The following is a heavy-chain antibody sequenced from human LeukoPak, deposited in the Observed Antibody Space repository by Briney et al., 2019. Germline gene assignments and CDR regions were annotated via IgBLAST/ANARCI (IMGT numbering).Heavy chain of an antibody. Sequence: GGSLTLSCAASGFRLDEYWMSWVPQAPGKALECVANIKQEGSDQLYVDSVTGRLTISRDNATNSLYVQMNSLRAEDTAVYYCARVSRVGDSRAYRHFDYWGQGTLVTVSS. CDR2: IKQEGSDQ. CDR3: ARVSRVGDSRAYRHFDY. CDR1: GFRLDEYW. D-gene: IGHD3-22*01. V-gene: IGHV3-7*05. J-gene: IGHJ4*02.